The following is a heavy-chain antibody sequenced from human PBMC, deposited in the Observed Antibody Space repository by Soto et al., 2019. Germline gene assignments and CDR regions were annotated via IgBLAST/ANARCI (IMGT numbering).Heavy chain of an antibody. Sequence: GASVKVSCKASGDTFSSYAISWVRQAPGQGLEWMGGIIPTFGTANYAQKFQGRVTITADESTSTAYMELSSLRSEDTAVYYCARDLRDTMVQGGSIKPNYYYYGMDVWGQGTTVTVSS. D-gene: IGHD3-10*01. J-gene: IGHJ6*02. CDR1: GDTFSSYA. CDR3: ARDLRDTMVQGGSIKPNYYYYGMDV. V-gene: IGHV1-69*13. CDR2: IIPTFGTA.